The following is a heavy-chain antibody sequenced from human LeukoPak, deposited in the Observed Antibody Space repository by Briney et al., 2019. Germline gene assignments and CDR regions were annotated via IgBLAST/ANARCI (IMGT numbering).Heavy chain of an antibody. CDR1: GFTFSSYW. D-gene: IGHD3-22*01. Sequence: GGSLGLSCAASGFTFSSYWMSWVRQAPGKGLEWVAVISYDGSNKYYADSVKGRFTISRDNSKNTLYLQMNSLRAEDTAVYYCAKSFAITMIVVVLMGDWGQGTLVTVSS. CDR3: AKSFAITMIVVVLMGD. J-gene: IGHJ4*02. V-gene: IGHV3-30*18. CDR2: ISYDGSNK.